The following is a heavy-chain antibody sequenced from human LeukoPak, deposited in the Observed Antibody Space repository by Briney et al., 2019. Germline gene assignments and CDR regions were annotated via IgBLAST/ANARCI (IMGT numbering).Heavy chain of an antibody. CDR1: GGSFSGYS. V-gene: IGHV4-34*01. J-gene: IGHJ6*02. Sequence: SETLSLTCAVYGGSFSGYSWSWIRQPPGKGLEWIGEINLSGSTNYNPSLKSRVTISVDTSKNHFSLKLSSVTAADTAVYYCARGIVVVPHLPYYYGMDVWGQGTTVTVSS. CDR2: INLSGST. CDR3: ARGIVVVPHLPYYYGMDV. D-gene: IGHD3-22*01.